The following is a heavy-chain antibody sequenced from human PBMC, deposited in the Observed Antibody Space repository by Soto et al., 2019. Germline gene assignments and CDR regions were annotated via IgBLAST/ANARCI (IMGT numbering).Heavy chain of an antibody. V-gene: IGHV1-2*04. J-gene: IGHJ4*02. Sequence: ASVKVSCKASGYTFTGYYMHWVRQAPGQGLEWMGWINPNSGGTNYAQKFQGWVTMTRDTSISTAYRELSRLRSDDTAVYYCARYPYYYDSSGQGFDYWGQGTLVTVSS. CDR1: GYTFTGYY. CDR2: INPNSGGT. CDR3: ARYPYYYDSSGQGFDY. D-gene: IGHD3-22*01.